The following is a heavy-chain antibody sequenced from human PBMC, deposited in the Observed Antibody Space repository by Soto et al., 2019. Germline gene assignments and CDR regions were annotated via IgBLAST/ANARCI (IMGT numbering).Heavy chain of an antibody. CDR2: IYYSGST. CDR1: GGSISSSSYY. V-gene: IGHV4-39*01. D-gene: IGHD3-16*02. CDR3: ARLSADYDYIWGSYRYFDY. Sequence: QLQLQESGPGLVKPSETLSLTCTVSGGSISSSSYYWGWIRQPPGKGLEWIGSIYYSGSTYYNPSLKSRVTISVDTSKNQFSLKLSSVTAADTAVYYCARLSADYDYIWGSYRYFDYWGQGTLVTVSS. J-gene: IGHJ4*02.